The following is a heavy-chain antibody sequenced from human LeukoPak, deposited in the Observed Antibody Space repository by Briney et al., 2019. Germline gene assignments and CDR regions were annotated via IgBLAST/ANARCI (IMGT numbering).Heavy chain of an antibody. CDR1: GFTFSSYA. J-gene: IGHJ3*02. V-gene: IGHV3-64*01. CDR2: ISSNGGST. Sequence: GGSLRLSCAASGFTFSSYAMHWVRPAPGRGLEYVSAISSNGGSTYYANSVKGRFTISRDNSKNTLYLQMGSLRAEDMAVYYCARDPSSIVGATSAFDIWGQGTMVTVSS. CDR3: ARDPSSIVGATSAFDI. D-gene: IGHD1-26*01.